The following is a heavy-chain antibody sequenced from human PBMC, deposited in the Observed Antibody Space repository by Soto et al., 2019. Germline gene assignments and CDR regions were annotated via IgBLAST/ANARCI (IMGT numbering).Heavy chain of an antibody. V-gene: IGHV4-34*01. CDR2: INHSGSI. D-gene: IGHD2-8*01. J-gene: IGHJ4*02. CDR3: ARGLRTNGSFFRV. Sequence: SETLSLTCAVYGGSFSGYYWNWIRQPPGKGLEWIGEINHSGSINYNPSLKSRVTLSVDTSKNQFSLKLSSVTAADTAVYYCARGLRTNGSFFRVWGQGTLVTVS. CDR1: GGSFSGYY.